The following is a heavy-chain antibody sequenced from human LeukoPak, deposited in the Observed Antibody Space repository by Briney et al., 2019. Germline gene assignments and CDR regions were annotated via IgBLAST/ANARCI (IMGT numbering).Heavy chain of an antibody. CDR3: AKWSGYSSGSVLDY. CDR1: GFTFNSYG. V-gene: IGHV3-33*06. Sequence: PGGSLRLSCTASGFTFNSYGIHWVRQAPGKRLEWVTVIWFDGSNKYYADFVKGRFTISRDNSKNTLYLQMNSLRAEDTAVYYCAKWSGYSSGSVLDYWGQGTLVTVSS. D-gene: IGHD6-19*01. J-gene: IGHJ4*02. CDR2: IWFDGSNK.